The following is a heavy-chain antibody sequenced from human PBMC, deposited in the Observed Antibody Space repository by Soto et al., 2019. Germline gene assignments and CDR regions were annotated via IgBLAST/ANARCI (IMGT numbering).Heavy chain of an antibody. CDR2: IYPGDSDT. V-gene: IGHV5-51*01. Sequence: GXSLNIYCNGSGYSLTSYWLGWLRQIPVKGLEWMGIIYPGDSDTRYSPSFQGQVTISADKSISTAYLQWSSLKASDTAVYYCARDLWGYCGTDCYPLDVWGQGTTVTVSS. J-gene: IGHJ6*02. D-gene: IGHD2-21*02. CDR3: ARDLWGYCGTDCYPLDV. CDR1: GYSLTSYW.